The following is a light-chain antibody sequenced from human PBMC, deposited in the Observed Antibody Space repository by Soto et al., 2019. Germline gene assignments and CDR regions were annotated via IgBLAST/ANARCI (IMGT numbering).Light chain of an antibody. Sequence: DIQMTQSPSSLSASVADRVTFTCRPRQTVSISLNWYRQKPGKAPELLIFAASDLQSGVPSRFSGSGSGTDYTPTTSSLQPEDFATYYCQQTYSSPQTFGQGTKVDIK. V-gene: IGKV1-39*01. CDR2: AAS. CDR3: QQTYSSPQT. J-gene: IGKJ1*01. CDR1: QTVSIS.